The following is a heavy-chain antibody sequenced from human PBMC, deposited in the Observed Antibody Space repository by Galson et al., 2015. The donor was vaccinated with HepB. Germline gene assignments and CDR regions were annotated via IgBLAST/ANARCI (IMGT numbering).Heavy chain of an antibody. V-gene: IGHV1-18*01. CDR3: ARDRLRFLEGQGWFDP. Sequence: SVKVSCKASGYTFTSYGISWVRQAPGQGLEWMGWISAYNGNTNYAQKLQGRVTMTTDTSTSTAYMELRSLRSDDTAVYYCARDRLRFLEGQGWFDPWGQRTLVTVSS. CDR2: ISAYNGNT. D-gene: IGHD3-3*01. J-gene: IGHJ5*02. CDR1: GYTFTSYG.